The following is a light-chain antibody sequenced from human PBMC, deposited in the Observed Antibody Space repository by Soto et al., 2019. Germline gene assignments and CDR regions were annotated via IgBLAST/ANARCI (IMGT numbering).Light chain of an antibody. Sequence: QSVLTQSPSASASLGASGKLTFTRSSGHSSYAIAWHQQQPENGPRYLMKLNSDGSHSKGDGIPDRFSGSSSGAERYLTISSLLSEDEADYYCQTWGTGIHVVFGGGTKPTVL. V-gene: IGLV4-69*01. CDR2: LNSDGSH. CDR3: QTWGTGIHVV. J-gene: IGLJ2*01. CDR1: SGHSSYA.